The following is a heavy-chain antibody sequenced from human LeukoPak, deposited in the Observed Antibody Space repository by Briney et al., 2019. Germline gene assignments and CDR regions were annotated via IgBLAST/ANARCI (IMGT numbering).Heavy chain of an antibody. J-gene: IGHJ4*02. CDR1: GFTFSNFG. CDR3: ARDKYGYNTPIDY. CDR2: ISYDGSNK. D-gene: IGHD5-24*01. V-gene: IGHV3-30-3*01. Sequence: QPGRSLRLSCAASGFTFSNFGMYWVRQAPGKGLEWVAVISYDGSNKYHADSVKGRFTISRDNSKNTLSLQMNSLRLEDTAVYYCARDKYGYNTPIDYWGQGTLATVSS.